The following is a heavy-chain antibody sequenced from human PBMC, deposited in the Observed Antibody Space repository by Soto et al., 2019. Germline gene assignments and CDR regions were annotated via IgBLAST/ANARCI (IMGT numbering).Heavy chain of an antibody. CDR2: ISYDGSNK. J-gene: IGHJ6*02. D-gene: IGHD1-26*01. Sequence: GGSLRLSCGASGFTFSSYGMHWVRQAPGKGLEWVAVISYDGSNKYYADSVKGRFTISRDNFKNTLYLQMNRLRAEDTAVYYCATDRGSSSYYYYGMDVWGQGTTVTVSS. V-gene: IGHV3-30*03. CDR1: GFTFSSYG. CDR3: ATDRGSSSYYYYGMDV.